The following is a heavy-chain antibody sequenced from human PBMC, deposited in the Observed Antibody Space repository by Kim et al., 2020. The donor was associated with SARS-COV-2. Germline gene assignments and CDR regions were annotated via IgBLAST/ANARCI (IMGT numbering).Heavy chain of an antibody. D-gene: IGHD3-9*01. CDR1: GGTFSSYA. CDR3: ARDAARGILTGPRWFDP. J-gene: IGHJ5*02. V-gene: IGHV1-69*04. Sequence: SVKVSCKASGGTFSSYAISWVRQAPGQGLEWMGRIIPILGIANYAQKFQGRVTITADKSTSTAYMELSSLRSEDTAVYYCARDAARGILTGPRWFDPWGQGTLVTVSS. CDR2: IIPILGIA.